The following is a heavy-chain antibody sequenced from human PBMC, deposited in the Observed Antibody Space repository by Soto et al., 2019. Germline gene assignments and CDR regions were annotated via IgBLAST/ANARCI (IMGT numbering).Heavy chain of an antibody. Sequence: QVQLQESGPGLVKPSETLSLTCSVSGGSISFYYWNWIRQSPGKGLEWIGYSYSSGSTNYNPSLKSRVTISVDTSKKQFSLQLSSVTAADTAVYYCARGDSTTHGDAFDIWGQGRMVTVSP. J-gene: IGHJ3*02. CDR1: GGSISFYY. D-gene: IGHD6-13*01. CDR3: ARGDSTTHGDAFDI. V-gene: IGHV4-59*01. CDR2: SYSSGST.